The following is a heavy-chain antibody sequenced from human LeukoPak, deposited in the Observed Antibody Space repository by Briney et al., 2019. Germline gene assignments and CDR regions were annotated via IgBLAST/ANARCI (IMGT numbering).Heavy chain of an antibody. CDR3: ARVWGFWSGYHFDY. CDR1: GGSFSGYY. J-gene: IGHJ4*02. V-gene: IGHV4-34*01. Sequence: PSETLSLTCAVYGGSFSGYYWSWIRQPPGKGLEGIGEINHSGSTNYNPSLKSRVTISVDTSKNQFSLKLSSVTAADTAVYYCARVWGFWSGYHFDYWGQGTLVTVSS. D-gene: IGHD3-3*01. CDR2: INHSGST.